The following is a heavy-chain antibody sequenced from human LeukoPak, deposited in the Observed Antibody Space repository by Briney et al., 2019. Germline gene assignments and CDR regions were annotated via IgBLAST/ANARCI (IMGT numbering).Heavy chain of an antibody. D-gene: IGHD3-10*01. CDR2: INPNSGGT. CDR1: GYKFTDDY. Sequence: GASVKVSCKASGYKFTDDYMHWVRQAPGQGLEWMGWINPNSGGTNYAQKFQGRVTMTRDTSISTAYMELSRLRSDDTAVYYCARGGLVVRGVINDWGQGTLVTVSS. J-gene: IGHJ4*02. V-gene: IGHV1-2*02. CDR3: ARGGLVVRGVIND.